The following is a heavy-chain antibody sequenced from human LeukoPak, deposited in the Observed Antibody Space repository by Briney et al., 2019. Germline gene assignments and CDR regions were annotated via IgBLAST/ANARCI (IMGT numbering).Heavy chain of an antibody. V-gene: IGHV1-69*05. D-gene: IGHD6-13*01. Sequence: ASVNVSCKAPGGTFSSYAISWVRQAPGQGLECMGGMIPIFGTANYAQKFQGRVTITTDESTSTAYMELSSLRSEDTAVYYCARALPLGNNYYYYIDVWGKGTTVTVSS. CDR1: GGTFSSYA. CDR3: ARALPLGNNYYYYIDV. CDR2: MIPIFGTA. J-gene: IGHJ6*03.